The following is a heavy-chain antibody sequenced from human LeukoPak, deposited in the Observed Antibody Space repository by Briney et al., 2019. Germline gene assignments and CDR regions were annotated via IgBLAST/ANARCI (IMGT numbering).Heavy chain of an antibody. J-gene: IGHJ4*02. Sequence: GGSLRLSCAASGFTFSNAWMSWVRQAPGKGLEWVGRIESKTDGWTTDYAAPVKGRFTISRDDSKNTLYLQMNSLKTEDTAVYYCTTAGILTYYDFWSGYWRFDYWGQGTLVTVSS. V-gene: IGHV3-15*04. D-gene: IGHD3-3*01. CDR2: IESKTDGWTT. CDR1: GFTFSNAW. CDR3: TTAGILTYYDFWSGYWRFDY.